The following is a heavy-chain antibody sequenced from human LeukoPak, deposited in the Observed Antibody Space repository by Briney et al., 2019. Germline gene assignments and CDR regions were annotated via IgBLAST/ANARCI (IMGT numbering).Heavy chain of an antibody. V-gene: IGHV3-48*03. Sequence: PGGSLRLSCAASGFTFSSYETNWVRQAPGKGLEWVSYISSSGSTIYYADSVKGRFTISRDNAKNSLYLQMNSLRAEDTAVYYCAREGNTMVRGVLDYWGQGTLVTVSS. D-gene: IGHD3-10*01. CDR1: GFTFSSYE. CDR3: AREGNTMVRGVLDY. CDR2: ISSSGSTI. J-gene: IGHJ4*02.